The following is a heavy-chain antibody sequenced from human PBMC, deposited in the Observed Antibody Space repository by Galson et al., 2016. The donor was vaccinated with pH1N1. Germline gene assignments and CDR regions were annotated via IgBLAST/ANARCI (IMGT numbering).Heavy chain of an antibody. D-gene: IGHD1-26*01. CDR1: GFSLRTSGVG. J-gene: IGHJ4*02. CDR3: AHNRERSGGSYYRPFDY. V-gene: IGHV2-5*02. Sequence: PALVKPPQTLTLTCTFSGFSLRTSGVGVGWIRQPPGKALEWLALIYWDDDKRYSPSLKSRLTITKDTSKNQVVLIMTNMDPVDTATYYCAHNRERSGGSYYRPFDYWGQGTLVTVSS. CDR2: IYWDDDK.